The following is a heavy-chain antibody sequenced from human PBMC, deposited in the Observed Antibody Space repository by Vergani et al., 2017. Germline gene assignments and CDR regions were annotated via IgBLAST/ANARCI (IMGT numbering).Heavy chain of an antibody. V-gene: IGHV3-23*01. CDR3: TTAWSLYYLHGEYFQY. CDR1: GFTFNHYA. Sequence: EVQLLESGGDLVQPGGSLRLSCAASGFTFNHYAMNWVRQAPGKGLEWVSGISGSGGSTYYAGSVKGRFTISRDNSKNTLFLQMNSLKDEDTAVYYCTTAWSLYYLHGEYFQYWVRGTLVSVSS. D-gene: IGHD3-10*01. J-gene: IGHJ1*01. CDR2: ISGSGGST.